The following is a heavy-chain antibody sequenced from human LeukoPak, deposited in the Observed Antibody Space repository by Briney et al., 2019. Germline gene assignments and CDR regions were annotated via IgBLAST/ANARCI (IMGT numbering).Heavy chain of an antibody. V-gene: IGHV7-4-1*02. D-gene: IGHD3-22*01. Sequence: ASVKVSCKASGYTLTTYPIHWVRQAPGQGLEWMGWIDTNTGSPTYAQGLTGRFVFSLDTSVSTAFLQINSLKAEDTALYYCGRVMDTIVYLNYGGQGTLVTVSS. J-gene: IGHJ4*02. CDR1: GYTLTTYP. CDR2: IDTNTGSP. CDR3: GRVMDTIVYLNY.